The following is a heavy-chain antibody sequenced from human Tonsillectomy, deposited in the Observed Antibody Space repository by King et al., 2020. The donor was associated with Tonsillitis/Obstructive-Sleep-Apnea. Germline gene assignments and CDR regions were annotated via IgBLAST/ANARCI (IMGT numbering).Heavy chain of an antibody. J-gene: IGHJ6*02. D-gene: IGHD3-16*01. V-gene: IGHV3-33*06. CDR3: AKEQIGDRFYYYGTDV. CDR2: IWYDGSNK. Sequence: QVQLVESGGGVVQPGRSLRLSCVASGYTFSNYGMHWVRQAPGKGLEWVAVIWYDGSNKYYADSVKGRFTISRDNSKNRLYLQMSSLRAEDTAVYYCAKEQIGDRFYYYGTDVWGQGTTVTVSS. CDR1: GYTFSNYG.